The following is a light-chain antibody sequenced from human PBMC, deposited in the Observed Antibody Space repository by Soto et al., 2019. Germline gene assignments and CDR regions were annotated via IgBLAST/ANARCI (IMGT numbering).Light chain of an antibody. V-gene: IGLV1-44*01. CDR2: NNA. CDR1: SSNIGSNT. CDR3: AVWDDSLNGWV. Sequence: QAVVTQAPSASGTPGQRVTISYSGSSSNIGSNTVNWYQQLPGTAPKLLIYNNAQRPSGVPDRFSGSKSGTSASLAIGGLQSEDEADYYCAVWDDSLNGWVFGGGTKLTVL. J-gene: IGLJ3*02.